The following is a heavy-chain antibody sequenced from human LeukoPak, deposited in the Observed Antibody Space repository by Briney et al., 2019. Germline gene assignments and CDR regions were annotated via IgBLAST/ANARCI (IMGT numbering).Heavy chain of an antibody. CDR1: GGSISSYY. J-gene: IGHJ3*01. V-gene: IGHV4-59*01. Sequence: TSETLSLTCTVSGGSISSYYWSWIRQPPGKGLELIGYIYYSGSTNYNPSLKSPVTISVDTSKNQFSLKLSSETAPDTAMYFCVRGLLDGYTHPAAFNVESEERMVSVFS. CDR2: IYYSGST. D-gene: IGHD5-24*01. CDR3: VRGLLDGYTHPAAFNV.